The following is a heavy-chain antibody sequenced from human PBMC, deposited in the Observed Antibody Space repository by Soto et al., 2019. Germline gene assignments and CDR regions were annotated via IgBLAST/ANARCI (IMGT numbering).Heavy chain of an antibody. V-gene: IGHV1-18*01. CDR1: GYTFTXSG. CDR2: ISAYNGNT. CDR3: ARDHVCDY. J-gene: IGHJ4*02. Sequence: SXKXSCKASGYTFTXSGISWVRQAPGQGLEWMGWISAYNGNTNYAQKLQGRVTMTKDTSTSTAYMDLRSLRSDDTAVYYCARDHVCDYWGQGTLVTVSP.